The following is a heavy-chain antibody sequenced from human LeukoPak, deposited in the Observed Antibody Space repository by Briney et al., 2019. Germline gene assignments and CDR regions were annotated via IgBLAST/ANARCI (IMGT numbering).Heavy chain of an antibody. CDR3: ARETAAAGLDY. V-gene: IGHV3-53*01. Sequence: GGSLRLSCAASGFTVSSNYMSWVRQAPGKGLEWVSVIYSGGSTYYADSVKGRFTISRDNSKNTLYLQMNSLRAEDTAVYYCARETAAAGLDYWGQGTLVTVSP. J-gene: IGHJ4*02. D-gene: IGHD6-13*01. CDR2: IYSGGST. CDR1: GFTVSSNY.